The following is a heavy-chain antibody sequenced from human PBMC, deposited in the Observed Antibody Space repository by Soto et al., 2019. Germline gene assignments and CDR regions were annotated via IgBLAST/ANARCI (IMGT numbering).Heavy chain of an antibody. CDR1: GGSLSSYY. CDR3: ARWYGGSLDY. D-gene: IGHD4-17*01. CDR2: IYYSGST. Sequence: QVQLQESGPGLVKPSETLSLTCTVCGGSLSSYYWSWIRQPPGKGLEWIGYIYYSGSTNYNPSLKSRVTISVDTSKNQFSLKLSSVTAADTAVYYCARWYGGSLDYWGQGTLVTVSS. J-gene: IGHJ4*02. V-gene: IGHV4-59*01.